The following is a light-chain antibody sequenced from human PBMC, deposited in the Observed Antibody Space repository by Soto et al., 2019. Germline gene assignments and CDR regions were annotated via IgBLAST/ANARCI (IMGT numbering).Light chain of an antibody. V-gene: IGLV1-36*01. CDR3: AAWDDSLNGVV. J-gene: IGLJ2*01. Sequence: QSVLTQPPSVSEAPRQRVTISCSGSSSNIGNNAVNWYQQLPGKAPQLLIYYDHLLPSGVSDRFSGSKSGTSASLAISGLQSEDEADYYCAAWDDSLNGVVFGGGTKLTVL. CDR2: YDH. CDR1: SSNIGNNA.